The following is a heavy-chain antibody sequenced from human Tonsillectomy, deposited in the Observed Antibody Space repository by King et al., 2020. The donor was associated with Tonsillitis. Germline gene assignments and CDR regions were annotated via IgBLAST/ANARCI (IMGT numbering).Heavy chain of an antibody. CDR2: INTYNGHT. CDR1: GYTLTTYG. Sequence: VQLVESGPEVKKPGASVKVSCKASGYTLTTYGISWVRQAPGQGLEWMGWINTYNGHTTYAQKLQGRVSMTTDTFTSTAYMELGSLRSDDTAVYYCARFASGWRGHFCYYYMDVWGTGTTVTVSS. D-gene: IGHD6-19*01. J-gene: IGHJ6*03. CDR3: ARFASGWRGHFCYYYMDV. V-gene: IGHV1-18*01.